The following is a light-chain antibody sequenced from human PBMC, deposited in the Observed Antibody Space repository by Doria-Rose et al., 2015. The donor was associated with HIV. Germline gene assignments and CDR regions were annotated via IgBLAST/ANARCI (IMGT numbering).Light chain of an antibody. V-gene: IGKV1-39*01. J-gene: IGKJ2*02. CDR2: AAS. CDR3: QQSCCTPST. CDR1: QSISSY. Sequence: TPSPSSLSASVGDIVTITCRASQSISSYLNWYQQKPGKAPKLLIYAASSLQSGVPSRFSGGGSGTDFTLTISSLQPEDFAAYYCQQSCCTPSTFGQGTKLEIK.